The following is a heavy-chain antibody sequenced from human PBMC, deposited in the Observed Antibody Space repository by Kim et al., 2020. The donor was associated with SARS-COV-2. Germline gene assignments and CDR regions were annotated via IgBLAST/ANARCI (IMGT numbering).Heavy chain of an antibody. J-gene: IGHJ4*02. Sequence: ASVKVSCKVSGYTLTELSMHWVRQAPGKGLEWMGGFDPEDGETIYAQKFQGRVTMTEDTSTDTAYMELSSLRSEDTAVYYCATVLKSYSGSYFDYWGQGTLVTVSS. CDR2: FDPEDGET. CDR3: ATVLKSYSGSYFDY. D-gene: IGHD1-26*01. V-gene: IGHV1-24*01. CDR1: GYTLTELS.